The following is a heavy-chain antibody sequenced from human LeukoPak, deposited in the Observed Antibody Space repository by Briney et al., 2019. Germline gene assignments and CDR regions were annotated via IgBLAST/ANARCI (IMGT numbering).Heavy chain of an antibody. CDR2: LSGSGASS. CDR3: AREDKAVVVA. D-gene: IGHD4-23*01. CDR1: GFTFSSYA. Sequence: GGSLRLSCAASGFTFSSYAMTWVRQSPGKGLEWVSSLSGSGASSYYADSVKGRFTISRANAKNSLYLQMNSLRAEDTAVYYCAREDKAVVVAWGQGTLVTVSS. V-gene: IGHV3-23*01. J-gene: IGHJ5*02.